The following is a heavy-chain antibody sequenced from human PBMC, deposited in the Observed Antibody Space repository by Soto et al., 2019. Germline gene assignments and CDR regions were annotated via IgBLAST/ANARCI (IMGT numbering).Heavy chain of an antibody. CDR3: VRDVEMATITDYYYGMDV. J-gene: IGHJ6*02. V-gene: IGHV2-26*01. CDR1: GFSLSNARMG. CDR2: IFSNDEK. D-gene: IGHD5-12*01. Sequence: GSGPTLVNPTETLTLTCTVSGFSLSNARMGVSWIRQPPGKALEWLAHIFSNDEKSYSTSLKSRLTISKDTSKSQVVLTMTNMDPVDTATYYCVRDVEMATITDYYYGMDVWGQGTTVTVSS.